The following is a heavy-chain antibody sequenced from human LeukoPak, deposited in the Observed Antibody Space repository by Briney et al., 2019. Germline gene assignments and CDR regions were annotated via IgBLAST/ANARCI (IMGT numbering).Heavy chain of an antibody. Sequence: SETLSLTCTVSGGSISSYHWSWIRQPPGKGLECIGYIYYSGSTHYNPSLKSRVTISGDTSKNQFSLKLSSVTAADTAVYYCARLRYGSGIYEDVWGKGTTVIISS. J-gene: IGHJ6*04. CDR3: ARLRYGSGIYEDV. V-gene: IGHV4-59*01. CDR1: GGSISSYH. CDR2: IYYSGST. D-gene: IGHD3-10*01.